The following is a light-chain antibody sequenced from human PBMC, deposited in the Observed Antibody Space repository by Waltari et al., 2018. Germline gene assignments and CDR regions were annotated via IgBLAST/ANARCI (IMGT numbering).Light chain of an antibody. Sequence: DIVVTQSSDSLALSLGEGATINSSPSQSLLYRSNNKNDLACYQQKPGQPPKLPFYLASTRESGVPDRFSGCGSGTDFTLTISSLQAEDMAVYYCQQYYSNPPWTFGQGTKVDIK. CDR3: QQYYSNPPWT. CDR1: QSLLYRSNNKND. J-gene: IGKJ1*01. V-gene: IGKV4-1*01. CDR2: LAS.